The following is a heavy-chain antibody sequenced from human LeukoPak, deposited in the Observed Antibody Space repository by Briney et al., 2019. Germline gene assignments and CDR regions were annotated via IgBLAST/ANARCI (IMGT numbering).Heavy chain of an antibody. D-gene: IGHD6-19*01. CDR2: INEGGNGK. Sequence: GGSLRLSCGVSGFTFRNYWMTWVRQVPGKGLEWVVNINEGGNGKNYVDSVKGRFTVSRDNAQNSLYLQMNSLRVEDTAVYYCARVLSYSGWYEDYWGQGTLVTVSS. J-gene: IGHJ4*02. V-gene: IGHV3-7*03. CDR3: ARVLSYSGWYEDY. CDR1: GFTFRNYW.